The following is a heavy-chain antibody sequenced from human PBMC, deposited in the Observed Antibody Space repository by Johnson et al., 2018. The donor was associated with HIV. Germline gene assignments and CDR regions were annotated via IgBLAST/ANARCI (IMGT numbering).Heavy chain of an antibody. J-gene: IGHJ3*01. CDR1: GLTFDDYG. CDR3: ARKQWLAKISSDAFDF. D-gene: IGHD6-19*01. V-gene: IGHV3-74*02. Sequence: EVQLVESGGGVVRPGGSLRLSCAASGLTFDDYGMSWVRQAPGKGLEWVSRIYSDGTSTTYADSVKGRFTISRDNAKNTLYLQMNSLRAEDTAVYYCARKQWLAKISSDAFDFWGQGTMVTVSS. CDR2: IYSDGTST.